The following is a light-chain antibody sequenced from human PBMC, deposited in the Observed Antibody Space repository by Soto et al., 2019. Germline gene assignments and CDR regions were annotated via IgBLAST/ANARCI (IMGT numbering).Light chain of an antibody. CDR2: SLN. J-gene: IGLJ3*02. CDR3: ASWDDSLNVWV. CDR1: RSNIGGNT. V-gene: IGLV1-44*01. Sequence: QSVLTQPPSASGTPGQRVTISCSGSRSNIGGNTPNWYQQVPGTAPKLLINSLNQRPSGVPDRFSGSKSGTSASLAISGLQSEDEADYYCASWDDSLNVWVFGGGTKVTVL.